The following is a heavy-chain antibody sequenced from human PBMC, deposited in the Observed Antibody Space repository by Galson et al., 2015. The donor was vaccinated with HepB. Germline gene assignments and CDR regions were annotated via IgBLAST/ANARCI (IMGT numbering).Heavy chain of an antibody. V-gene: IGHV3-33*01. CDR3: ARGEGVYAISTN. Sequence: SLRLSCAASGFTFSSYGMHWVRQAPGKGLEWVAIIWYDGSNRYYADSVKGRFTISRANSKNTLYLQMSSLRAEDTAVYYCARGEGVYAISTNWGQGTLVTVSS. CDR1: GFTFSSYG. CDR2: IWYDGSNR. J-gene: IGHJ4*02. D-gene: IGHD2-8*01.